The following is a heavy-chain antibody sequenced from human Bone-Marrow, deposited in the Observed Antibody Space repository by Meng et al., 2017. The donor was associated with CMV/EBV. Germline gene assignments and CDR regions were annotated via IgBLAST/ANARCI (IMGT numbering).Heavy chain of an antibody. V-gene: IGHV3-23*03. CDR3: AKHLIRDYYYYGMDV. CDR2: IYSGGSST. CDR1: GFTFSSYA. D-gene: IGHD2-8*01. Sequence: GGSLRLSCAASGFTFSSYAMSWVRQAPGKGLEWVSVIYSGGSSTYYADSVKGRSTISRDNSKNTLYLQMNSLRAEDTAVYYCAKHLIRDYYYYGMDVWGQGTTVTVSS. J-gene: IGHJ6*02.